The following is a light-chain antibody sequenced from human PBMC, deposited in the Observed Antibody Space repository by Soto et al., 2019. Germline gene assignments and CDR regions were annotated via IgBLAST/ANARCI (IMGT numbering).Light chain of an antibody. CDR1: SSNIWNNY. J-gene: IGLJ1*01. CDR2: DNN. Sequence: QSVVTHPPSVSAAPRQKVTISCPGSSSNIWNNYVSWYQQVPGTAPKLLIYDNNRRPPGNHDRFSGSECGTSATLGISGLQTGADVDYNCGTWDRSLSVHVFGTGTKVPVL. V-gene: IGLV1-51*01. CDR3: GTWDRSLSVHV.